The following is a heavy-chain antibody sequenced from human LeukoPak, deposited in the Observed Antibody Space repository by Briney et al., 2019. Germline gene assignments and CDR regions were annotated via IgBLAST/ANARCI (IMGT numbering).Heavy chain of an antibody. CDR2: INSDGSST. J-gene: IGHJ4*02. D-gene: IGHD1-1*01. Sequence: PGGSLRLSCAASGFTFSKYWMHWVRQAPGKGLVWVARINSDGSSTNHADSVKGRFTISRDNAKNTLYLQMDSLRAEDTAIYYCARDWKTNSFDYWGQGTLVTVSS. CDR1: GFTFSKYW. CDR3: ARDWKTNSFDY. V-gene: IGHV3-74*01.